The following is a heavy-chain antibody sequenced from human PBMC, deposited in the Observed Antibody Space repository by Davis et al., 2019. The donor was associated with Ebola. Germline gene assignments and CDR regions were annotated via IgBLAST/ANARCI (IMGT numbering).Heavy chain of an antibody. V-gene: IGHV3-7*01. CDR1: GFISSSYW. CDR2: IKEEGSEQ. CDR3: ARDLYLGSWNYYGMDV. Sequence: GGSLRLSCAASGFISSSYWMSWVRQAPGKGLEWVANIKEEGSEQYYVDSVKGRFTISRDNTKNSLYLQMNSLRAEDTAVYYCARDLYLGSWNYYGMDVWGQGTTVTVSS. J-gene: IGHJ6*02. D-gene: IGHD2-2*02.